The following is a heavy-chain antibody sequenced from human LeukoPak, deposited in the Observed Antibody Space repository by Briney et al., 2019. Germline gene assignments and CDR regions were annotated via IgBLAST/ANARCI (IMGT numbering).Heavy chain of an antibody. Sequence: GGSLRLSCAASGFTFSSYSMNWVRQAPGKGLEWVSSISSSSSYIYYADSVKGRFTISRDNAKNSLYLQMNSLRAEDTAVYYCARGVYDHDAFDIWGQGTMVTVSS. V-gene: IGHV3-21*01. J-gene: IGHJ3*02. CDR1: GFTFSSYS. CDR2: ISSSSSYI. CDR3: ARGVYDHDAFDI. D-gene: IGHD6-13*01.